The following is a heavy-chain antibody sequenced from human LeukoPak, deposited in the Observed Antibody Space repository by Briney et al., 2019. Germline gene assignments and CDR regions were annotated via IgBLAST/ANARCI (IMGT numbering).Heavy chain of an antibody. CDR2: ISGSGGST. D-gene: IGHD6-19*01. V-gene: IGHV3-23*01. CDR1: GFTFSSYA. J-gene: IGHJ4*02. CDR3: AGRWLAYFGY. Sequence: GGSLRLSCAASGFTFSSYAMGWVRQAPGKGLEWVSAISGSGGSTYYADSVKGRFTISRDNSKNTLYLQMNSLRAEDTAVYYGAGRWLAYFGYWGQGTPVTVSS.